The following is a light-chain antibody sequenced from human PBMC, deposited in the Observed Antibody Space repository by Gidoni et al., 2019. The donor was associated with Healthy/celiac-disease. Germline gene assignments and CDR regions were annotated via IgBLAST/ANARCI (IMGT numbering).Light chain of an antibody. CDR2: LGS. J-gene: IGKJ4*01. V-gene: IGKV2-28*01. CDR1: QSLLHSNGYNY. Sequence: IVMTQSPLSLPVTPGEPASIPCRSSQSLLHSNGYNYLDWYLQKPGQSPQLLIYLGSNRASGVPDRFSGSGSGTDFTLKISRVAAEDVGVYYCMQALQTPTFGGGTKVEIK. CDR3: MQALQTPT.